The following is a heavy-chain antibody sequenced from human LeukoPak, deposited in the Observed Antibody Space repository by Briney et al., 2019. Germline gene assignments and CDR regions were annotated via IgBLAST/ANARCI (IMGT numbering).Heavy chain of an antibody. Sequence: SETLSLTCTVSGGSISSYCWSWIRQPPGKGLEWIGYIYYSGSTNYNPSLKSRVTISVDTSKNQFSLKLSSVTAADTAVYYCARTSSSGYYFRWFDPWGQGTLVTVSS. D-gene: IGHD3-22*01. J-gene: IGHJ5*02. CDR2: IYYSGST. V-gene: IGHV4-59*01. CDR3: ARTSSSGYYFRWFDP. CDR1: GGSISSYC.